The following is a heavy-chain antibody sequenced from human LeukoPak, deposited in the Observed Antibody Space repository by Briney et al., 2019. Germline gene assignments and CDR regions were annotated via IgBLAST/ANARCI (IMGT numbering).Heavy chain of an antibody. V-gene: IGHV3-23*01. Sequence: GGSLRLSCAASGFTFSSYSMNWVRQAPGKGLEWVSAISGSGGSTYYADSVKGRFTISRDNSKNTLYLQMNSLRAEDTAVYYCAKDYYDSSGYPAFDIWGQGTMVTVSS. D-gene: IGHD3-22*01. CDR2: ISGSGGST. J-gene: IGHJ3*02. CDR3: AKDYYDSSGYPAFDI. CDR1: GFTFSSYS.